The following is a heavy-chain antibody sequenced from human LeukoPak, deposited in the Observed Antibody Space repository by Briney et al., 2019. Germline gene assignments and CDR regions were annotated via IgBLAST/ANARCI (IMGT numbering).Heavy chain of an antibody. CDR1: GYTFSSYY. CDR2: STPSDGST. V-gene: IGHV1-46*01. J-gene: IGHJ6*02. D-gene: IGHD3-22*01. CDR3: ARWWDDGSGYSYLYGMDV. Sequence: ASVKLCCKASGYTFSSYYMYCLRQAPGQGLELMGISTPSDGSTSYAQKFQGRVTMTRDTSTSTVYMELSSLRSEDTAVYYCARWWDDGSGYSYLYGMDVWGQGTTVTVSS.